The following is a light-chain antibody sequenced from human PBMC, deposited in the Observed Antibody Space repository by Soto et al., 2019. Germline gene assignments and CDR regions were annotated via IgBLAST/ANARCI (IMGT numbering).Light chain of an antibody. Sequence: EIVLTQSPGTLSLSPGERATLSCRASQSISSSYLAWYQQKPGQAPRLLTYGASSRATGIPDRFSGSGSGTDFTLTISRLEPEDFAVYYCQLYGTSSWTFGQGTKVEIK. V-gene: IGKV3-20*01. CDR3: QLYGTSSWT. J-gene: IGKJ1*01. CDR2: GAS. CDR1: QSISSSY.